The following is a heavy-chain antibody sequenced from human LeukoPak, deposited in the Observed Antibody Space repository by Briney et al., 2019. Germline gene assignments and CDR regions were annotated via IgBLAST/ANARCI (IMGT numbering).Heavy chain of an antibody. D-gene: IGHD1-20*01. V-gene: IGHV1-69*13. CDR3: ATSRYNWNENWFDP. J-gene: IGHJ5*02. CDR2: IIPIFGTA. CDR1: GGTFSSYA. Sequence: SVKVSCKASGGTFSSYAISWVRQAPGQGLEWMGGIIPIFGTANYAQKFQGRVTITADESTSTAYMELSSLRSEDTAVYYCATSRYNWNENWFDPWGQGTLVTVSS.